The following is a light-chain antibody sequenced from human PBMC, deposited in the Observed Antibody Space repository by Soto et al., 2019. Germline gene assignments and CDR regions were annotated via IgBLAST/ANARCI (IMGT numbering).Light chain of an antibody. Sequence: EIVMTQSPATLSVSPGERATLSCRASQSVSSILAWYQQKPGQAPRLLIYGASTRAIDIPARFSGSGSGTEFTLTISSLQSEDFAVYYCQQYKNWPYTFGQGTKLEIK. CDR3: QQYKNWPYT. CDR2: GAS. J-gene: IGKJ2*01. CDR1: QSVSSI. V-gene: IGKV3-15*01.